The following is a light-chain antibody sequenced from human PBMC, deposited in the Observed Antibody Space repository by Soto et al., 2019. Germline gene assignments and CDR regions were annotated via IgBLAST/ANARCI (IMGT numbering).Light chain of an antibody. CDR3: SSFTNTYSYV. V-gene: IGLV2-14*01. J-gene: IGLJ1*01. CDR1: SGDVGAYNY. Sequence: QSALTQPASVSGSPGQSITISCTGTSGDVGAYNYVSWYQQHPGKAPRLMIYDVGNRPSGASNRFSGSKSGNTASLTISGLQAEDEADCYCSSFTNTYSYVFGTGTKVTVL. CDR2: DVG.